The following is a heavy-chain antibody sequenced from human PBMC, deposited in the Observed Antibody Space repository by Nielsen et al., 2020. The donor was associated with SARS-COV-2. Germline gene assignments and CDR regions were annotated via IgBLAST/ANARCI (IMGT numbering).Heavy chain of an antibody. V-gene: IGHV3-23*01. CDR2: ISGSGGST. J-gene: IGHJ4*02. Sequence: VRQMPGKGLEWVSAISGSGGSTYYADSVKGRFTISRDNSKNTLYLQMNSLRAEDTAVYYCAKRSPYCSGGSCYRVIDYWGQGTLVTVSS. CDR3: AKRSPYCSGGSCYRVIDY. D-gene: IGHD2-15*01.